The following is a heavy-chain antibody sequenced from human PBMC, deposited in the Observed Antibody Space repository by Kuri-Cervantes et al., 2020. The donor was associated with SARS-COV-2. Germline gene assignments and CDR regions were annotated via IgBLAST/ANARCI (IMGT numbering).Heavy chain of an antibody. CDR1: GFTFSNYW. Sequence: GESLKISCAASGFTFSNYWMSWVRQAPGKGLEWVANIKQDGSNKYYADSVKGRFTISRDNSKNTLYLQMNSLRAEDTAVYYCVIVDTAMVGFGDYWGQGTLVTVSS. D-gene: IGHD5-18*01. CDR2: IKQDGSNK. CDR3: VIVDTAMVGFGDY. J-gene: IGHJ4*02. V-gene: IGHV3-7*02.